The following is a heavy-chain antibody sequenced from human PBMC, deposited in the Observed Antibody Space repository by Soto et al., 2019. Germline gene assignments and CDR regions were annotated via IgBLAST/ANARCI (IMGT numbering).Heavy chain of an antibody. V-gene: IGHV1-8*01. J-gene: IGHJ4*02. D-gene: IGHD2-2*01. CDR1: GYTFTNYD. CDR2: MNPDSANT. CDR3: ARAIRDQLLFDY. Sequence: QVQLVQSGAEVKQPGASVKVSCRTSGYTFTNYDVSWVRQATGQRLEWMGWMNPDSANTGYAQKFQGKVTLTRDTARYAAYTDRNTLTAEDTAIYYFARAIRDQLLFDYCGQGSLVIVSS.